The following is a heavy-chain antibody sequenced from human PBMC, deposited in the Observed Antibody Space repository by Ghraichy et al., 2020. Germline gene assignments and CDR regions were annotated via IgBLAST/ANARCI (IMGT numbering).Heavy chain of an antibody. Sequence: GGSLRLSCAASGFTFSSYAMSWVRQAPGKGLEWVSAISGSGGSTYYADSVKGRFTISRDNSKNMLYLQMNSLRAEDTAVYYCAKGSMVTNYYYGMDVWGQGTTVTVSS. CDR2: ISGSGGST. J-gene: IGHJ6*02. D-gene: IGHD5-18*01. CDR3: AKGSMVTNYYYGMDV. V-gene: IGHV3-23*01. CDR1: GFTFSSYA.